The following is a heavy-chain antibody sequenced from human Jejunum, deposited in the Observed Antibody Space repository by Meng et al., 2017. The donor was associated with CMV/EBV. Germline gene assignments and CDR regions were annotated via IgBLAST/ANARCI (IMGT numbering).Heavy chain of an antibody. V-gene: IGHV7-4-1*02. CDR1: GYTFTSYA. J-gene: IGHJ4*02. Sequence: QGRLVQSGFELKKPGASGKVSCKASGYTFTSYAMNWVRQAPGQGLERMGWINTNTGNPTYAQGFTGRFVFSLDTSVSTAYLQISSLKAEDTAVYYCARETLGYCSSTSCYIGPPDYWGQGTLVTVSS. D-gene: IGHD2-2*01. CDR2: INTNTGNP. CDR3: ARETLGYCSSTSCYIGPPDY.